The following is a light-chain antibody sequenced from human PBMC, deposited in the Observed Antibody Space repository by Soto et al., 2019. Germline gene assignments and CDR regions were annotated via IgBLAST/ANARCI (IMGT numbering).Light chain of an antibody. CDR3: CSYGGGNNFYV. Sequence: QSALTQPASVSGSPGQSITISCAGTMRDVGAYNLVSWYQQHPGRAPQLIIYEVRNRTSGISFRFSGSKSGNTASLTVSGLQAEDEGDYYCCSYGGGNNFYVFGTGTKLTVL. J-gene: IGLJ1*01. V-gene: IGLV2-14*01. CDR1: MRDVGAYNL. CDR2: EVR.